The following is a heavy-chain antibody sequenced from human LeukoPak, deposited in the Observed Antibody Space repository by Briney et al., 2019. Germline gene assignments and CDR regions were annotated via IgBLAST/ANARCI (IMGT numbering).Heavy chain of an antibody. V-gene: IGHV4-31*03. CDR3: ARSGSAQARGMNWFDP. Sequence: SQTLSLTCTVSGGSISSGGYYWSWIRQHPGKGLEWIGYIYYSGSTYYNPSLKSRVTISVDTSKNQFSLKLSSVTAADTAVYYCARSGSAQARGMNWFDPWGQGTLVTVSS. J-gene: IGHJ5*02. CDR1: GGSISSGGYY. CDR2: IYYSGST. D-gene: IGHD3-10*01.